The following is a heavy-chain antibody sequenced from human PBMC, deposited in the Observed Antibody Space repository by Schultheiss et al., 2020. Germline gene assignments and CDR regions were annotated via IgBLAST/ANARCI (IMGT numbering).Heavy chain of an antibody. CDR2: INHSGST. Sequence: SETLSLTCAVYGGSFSGYYWSWIRQPPGKGLEWIGEINHSGSTNYNPSLKSRVTISVDTSKNQFSLKLSSVTAADTAVYYCARDPRGFDGMDVWGQGTTVTVSS. J-gene: IGHJ6*02. CDR1: GGSFSGYY. V-gene: IGHV4-34*01. CDR3: ARDPRGFDGMDV.